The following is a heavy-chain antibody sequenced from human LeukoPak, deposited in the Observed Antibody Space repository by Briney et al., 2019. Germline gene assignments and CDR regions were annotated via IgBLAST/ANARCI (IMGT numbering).Heavy chain of an antibody. V-gene: IGHV1-46*01. Sequence: ASVKVSCKXSGYTFTRYYIHWVRQAPGQGLEWMGIINPSGGSTNHAQKFQGRVTMTRDTSTSTVYMELSSLRSEDTAIYYCARDPTNSRNWFDPWGQGTLVTVSS. D-gene: IGHD4-23*01. CDR2: INPSGGST. J-gene: IGHJ5*02. CDR1: GYTFTRYY. CDR3: ARDPTNSRNWFDP.